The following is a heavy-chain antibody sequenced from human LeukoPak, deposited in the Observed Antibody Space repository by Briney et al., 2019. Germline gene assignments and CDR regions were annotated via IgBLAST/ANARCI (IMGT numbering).Heavy chain of an antibody. CDR2: VNGRGGST. V-gene: IGHV3-23*01. Sequence: GGSLRLSCAASGFTFTNYAMSWVRQAPGKGLEWVAAVNGRGGSTYYADSVKGRFTISRDNSKNTLYLQMNSLRAEDTAVYYCARDLYGDYYGDYWGQGTLVTVSS. CDR1: GFTFTNYA. CDR3: ARDLYGDYYGDY. J-gene: IGHJ4*02. D-gene: IGHD4-17*01.